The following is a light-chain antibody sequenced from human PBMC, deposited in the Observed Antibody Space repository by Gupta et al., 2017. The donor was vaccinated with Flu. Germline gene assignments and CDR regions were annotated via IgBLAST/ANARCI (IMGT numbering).Light chain of an antibody. Sequence: PALLSVSPGEGATLSCRASQNVGSNLAWYQQKPGQAPRLLMHGASTRATGIPARFSGSGSGTEFTLTISSLQSEDFAVYFCHQYNQWPYSFGQGTNLEIK. CDR3: HQYNQWPYS. CDR1: QNVGSN. CDR2: GAS. J-gene: IGKJ2*03. V-gene: IGKV3-15*01.